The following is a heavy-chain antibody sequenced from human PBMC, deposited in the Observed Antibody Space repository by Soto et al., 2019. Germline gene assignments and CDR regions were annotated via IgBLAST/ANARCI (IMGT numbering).Heavy chain of an antibody. J-gene: IGHJ4*02. D-gene: IGHD5-12*01. CDR2: IYYSGST. V-gene: IGHV4-39*01. CDR3: ARQTLDIVATNGWLCEFDY. Sequence: PSETLSLTCTVSGGSISRSSYYWGWIRQPPGKGLEWIGSIYYSGSTYYNPSLKSRVTISVDTSKNQFSLKLSSVTAADTAVYYCARQTLDIVATNGWLCEFDYWGQGTLVTVSS. CDR1: GGSISRSSYY.